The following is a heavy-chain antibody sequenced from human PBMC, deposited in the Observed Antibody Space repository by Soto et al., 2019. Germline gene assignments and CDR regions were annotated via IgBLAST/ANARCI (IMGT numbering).Heavy chain of an antibody. CDR1: GYTFTSYA. CDR3: ARDRIIGGSYFYYYGMDV. Sequence: ASVKVSCKASGYTFTSYAMHWVRQAPGQRLEWMGWINAGNGNTKYSQKFQGRVTITRDTSASTAYMELSSLRSEDTAVYYCARDRIIGGSYFYYYGMDVWGQGTTVTVPS. V-gene: IGHV1-3*01. D-gene: IGHD1-26*01. J-gene: IGHJ6*02. CDR2: INAGNGNT.